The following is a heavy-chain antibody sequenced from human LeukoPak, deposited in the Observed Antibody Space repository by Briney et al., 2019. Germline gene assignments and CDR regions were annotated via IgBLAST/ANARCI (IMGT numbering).Heavy chain of an antibody. V-gene: IGHV4-38-2*02. Sequence: PSETLSLTCTVSGGSISSYYWSWIRQPPGKGLEWVASISHSGTTYYNPSLKSRVTISIDTSRNQFSLMLNSLTAADTAVYHCARDRGFMTADYWGQGTLLTVSS. J-gene: IGHJ4*02. CDR1: GGSISSYY. CDR3: ARDRGFMTADY. D-gene: IGHD3-10*01. CDR2: ISHSGTT.